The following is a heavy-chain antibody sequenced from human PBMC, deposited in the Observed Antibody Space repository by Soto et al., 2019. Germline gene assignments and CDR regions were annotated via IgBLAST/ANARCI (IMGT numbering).Heavy chain of an antibody. CDR2: FDPEDGET. CDR3: ATRINFWSGYYTIDYGDYGEYYFDY. J-gene: IGHJ4*02. D-gene: IGHD3-3*01. CDR1: GYTLTELS. V-gene: IGHV1-24*01. Sequence: ASVKVSCKVSGYTLTELSMHWVRQAPGKGLEWMGGFDPEDGETIYAQKFQGRVTMTEDTSTDTAYMELSSLRSEDTAVYYCATRINFWSGYYTIDYGDYGEYYFDYWGQGTLVTVSS.